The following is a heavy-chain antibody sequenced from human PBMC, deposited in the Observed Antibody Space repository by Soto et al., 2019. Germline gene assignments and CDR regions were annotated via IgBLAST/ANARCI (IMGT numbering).Heavy chain of an antibody. CDR2: LPEIGTNT. CDR1: GFTFSNYG. V-gene: IGHV3-23*01. D-gene: IGHD1-26*01. J-gene: IGHJ4*02. Sequence: PGGSLRLSCAASGFTFSNYGMSWVRQAPGKGLEWVSALPEIGTNTSYADSVKGRFTISRDNSKNTLFLQINNLRAGDTAVYYCAKKSGVGATWYFDYWGQGTLVTVSS. CDR3: AKKSGVGATWYFDY.